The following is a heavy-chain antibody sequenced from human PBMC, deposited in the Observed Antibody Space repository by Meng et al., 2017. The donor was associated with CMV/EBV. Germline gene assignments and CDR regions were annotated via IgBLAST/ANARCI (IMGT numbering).Heavy chain of an antibody. Sequence: GGSLRLSCAASGFTFSSYEMNWVRQAPGKGLEWVSYISSSGSTIYYADSVKGRFTISRDNAKTSLYLQMNSLRAEDTAVYYGASLSPLSCSSTSCSNNWFDPWGQGTLVTVSS. V-gene: IGHV3-48*03. D-gene: IGHD2-2*01. CDR3: ASLSPLSCSSTSCSNNWFDP. CDR1: GFTFSSYE. CDR2: ISSSGSTI. J-gene: IGHJ5*02.